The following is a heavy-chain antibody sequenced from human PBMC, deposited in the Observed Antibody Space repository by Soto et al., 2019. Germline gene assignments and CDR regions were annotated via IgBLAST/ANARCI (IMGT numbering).Heavy chain of an antibody. J-gene: IGHJ6*02. CDR1: GFTFSSYS. CDR2: ISSSSSTI. Sequence: PXXSLRLSFAACGFTFSSYSMHWVPQAPGKGLEWVSYISSSSSTIYYADSVKGRFTISRDNAKNSLYMQMNSLRDEDTAVYYCARVIMDVWGQGTTVTVSS. CDR3: ARVIMDV. V-gene: IGHV3-48*02.